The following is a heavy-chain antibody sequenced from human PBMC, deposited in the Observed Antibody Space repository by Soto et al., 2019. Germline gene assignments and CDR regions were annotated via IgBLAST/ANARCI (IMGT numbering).Heavy chain of an antibody. CDR2: MNPNSGNT. Sequence: ASVKVSCKASGYTFTSYDINWVRQATGQGLEWMGWMNPNSGNTGYAQKFQGRVTMTRNTSISTAYMELSSLRSEDTAVYYCARASEYYYDSSGYYYGYWGQGPLVTVSS. CDR1: GYTFTSYD. D-gene: IGHD3-22*01. J-gene: IGHJ4*02. CDR3: ARASEYYYDSSGYYYGY. V-gene: IGHV1-8*01.